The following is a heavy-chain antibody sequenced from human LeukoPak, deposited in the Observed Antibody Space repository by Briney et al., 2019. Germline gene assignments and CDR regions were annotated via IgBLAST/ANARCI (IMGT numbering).Heavy chain of an antibody. Sequence: ASVTVSCKVSGYTLTELSMHWVRQAPGKGLEGMGGFDPEDGETIYAQKFQGRVTMTEDTSTDTAYMELSSLRSEDTAVYYCATGSDGRYYFDYWGQGTLVTVSS. D-gene: IGHD3-10*01. CDR1: GYTLTELS. V-gene: IGHV1-24*01. CDR3: ATGSDGRYYFDY. CDR2: FDPEDGET. J-gene: IGHJ4*02.